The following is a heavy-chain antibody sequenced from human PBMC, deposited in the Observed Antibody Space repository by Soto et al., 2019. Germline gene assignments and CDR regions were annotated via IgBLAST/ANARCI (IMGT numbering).Heavy chain of an antibody. Sequence: QVQLQESGPGLVKPSQTLSLTCTVSGGSISSGGYYWSWIRQHPGKGLEWIGYIYYSGSTYYNPSLKSRVTISVDTSKNQFSLKLSSVTAADTAVYYCARGAVLRFLEWPYGMDVWGQGTTVTVSS. CDR2: IYYSGST. CDR1: GGSISSGGYY. D-gene: IGHD3-3*01. CDR3: ARGAVLRFLEWPYGMDV. J-gene: IGHJ6*02. V-gene: IGHV4-31*03.